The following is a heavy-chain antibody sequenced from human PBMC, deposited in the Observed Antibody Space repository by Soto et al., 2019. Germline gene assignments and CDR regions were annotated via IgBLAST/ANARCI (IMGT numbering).Heavy chain of an antibody. V-gene: IGHV3-21*01. CDR2: ISSSSSYI. CDR1: GFTFSSYS. Sequence: GGSLRLSCAASGFTFSSYSMNWVRQAPGKGLEWVSSISSSSSYIYYADSVKGRFTISRDNAKNSLYLQMNSLRAEDTAVYYCARDYIVVAVAATQAFDIWGQGTMVTVSS. D-gene: IGHD2-15*01. CDR3: ARDYIVVAVAATQAFDI. J-gene: IGHJ3*02.